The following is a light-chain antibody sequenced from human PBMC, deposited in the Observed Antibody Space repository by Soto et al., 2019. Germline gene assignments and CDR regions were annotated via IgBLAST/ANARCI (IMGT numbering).Light chain of an antibody. J-gene: IGKJ3*01. CDR1: QRVSSSY. V-gene: IGKV3-20*01. CDR2: GAS. CDR3: QQYGSSLFT. Sequence: EIVLTQSPGTLSLSPGERATLSCRASQRVSSSYLAWYQQKPGQAPRLLIYGASSRATGIPDRFSGSGSGTDFTITISRLEPEDFAVYYCQQYGSSLFTLGPGTKVDIK.